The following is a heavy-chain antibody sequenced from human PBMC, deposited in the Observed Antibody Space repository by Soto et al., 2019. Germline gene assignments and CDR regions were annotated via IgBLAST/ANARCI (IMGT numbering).Heavy chain of an antibody. CDR3: TTVDDLFEWVVDY. J-gene: IGHJ4*02. CDR2: IKRKTGGGTT. CDR1: GFTFYNAW. V-gene: IGHV3-15*05. D-gene: IGHD3-9*01. Sequence: GGSLRLSCVASGFTFYNAWMSWVRQAPGKGLEWVGSIKRKTGGGTTDYAAPVKGRFTISRDDSKNTLYLQMNSLKTEDTAVYYCTTVDDLFEWVVDYWGQGTLVTVSS.